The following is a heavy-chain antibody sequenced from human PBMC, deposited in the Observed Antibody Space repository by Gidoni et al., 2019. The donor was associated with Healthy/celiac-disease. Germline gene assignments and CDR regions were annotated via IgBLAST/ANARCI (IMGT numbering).Heavy chain of an antibody. CDR2: ISYDGSNK. CDR1: GFTFCSYA. V-gene: IGHV3-30-3*01. CDR3: ATTNNPLYYYYYMDV. J-gene: IGHJ6*03. Sequence: QVQLVESGGGVVQPGRSLRLSCPASGFTFCSYAMHWVRQAPGKGLEWVAVISYDGSNKYYADSVKGRFTISRDNSKNTLYRQMNSLRAEDTAVYYCATTNNPLYYYYYMDVWGKGTTVTVSS.